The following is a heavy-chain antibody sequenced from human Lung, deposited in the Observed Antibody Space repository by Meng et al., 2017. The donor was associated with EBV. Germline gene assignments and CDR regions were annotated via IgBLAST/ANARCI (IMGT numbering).Heavy chain of an antibody. D-gene: IGHD2-2*01. CDR1: CGSIIPSSSY. J-gene: IGHJ5*02. V-gene: IGHV4-39*01. Sequence: SRQCMGDPAQTLTLHRTVSCGSIIPSSSYCDWLHHPPGKVLELIGSTYYSGSSYYNPSLNSRVTISADTSKNQFSLTLSSVTAPDTAVYYCAIHSYHSCFDPWGQGTLVTVSS. CDR2: TYYSGSS. CDR3: AIHSYHSCFDP.